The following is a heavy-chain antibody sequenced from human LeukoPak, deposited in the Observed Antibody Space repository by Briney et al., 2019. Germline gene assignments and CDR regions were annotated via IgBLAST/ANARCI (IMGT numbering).Heavy chain of an antibody. V-gene: IGHV3-48*02. CDR3: ARQAICGDNCYYRHLDL. Sequence: GGSLRLSCAASGFTFSSYTMKWLRQAPGQGLEWVSYTTSSGKTIYHADSLEGRFTISRDNAKNSLYLQMSSQRDEDTALYYGARQAICGDNCYYRHLDLWGQGTLVTVSS. J-gene: IGHJ4*02. D-gene: IGHD2-21*01. CDR1: GFTFSSYT. CDR2: TTSSGKTI.